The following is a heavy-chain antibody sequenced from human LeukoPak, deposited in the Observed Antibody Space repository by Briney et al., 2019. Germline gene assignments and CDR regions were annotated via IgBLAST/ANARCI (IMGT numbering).Heavy chain of an antibody. D-gene: IGHD3-22*01. J-gene: IGHJ4*02. CDR2: IIPIFGTA. CDR1: GGTFSSYA. CDR3: ARSKPDYYDSSGYVGTFDY. V-gene: IGHV1-69*05. Sequence: ASVKVSCKASGGTFSSYAISWVRQAPGQGLEWMGGIIPIFGTANYAQKFQGRVTITTDESTSTACMELSSLRSKDTAVYYCARSKPDYYDSSGYVGTFDYWGQGTLVTVSS.